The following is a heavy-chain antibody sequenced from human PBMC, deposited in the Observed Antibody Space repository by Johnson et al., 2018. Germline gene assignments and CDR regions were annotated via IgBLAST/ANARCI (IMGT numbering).Heavy chain of an antibody. J-gene: IGHJ6*02. CDR1: GGSFSGYC. V-gene: IGHV4-34*01. CDR2: INHSGST. CDR3: AREGNFGDYYYYGMDV. D-gene: IGHD4-23*01. Sequence: QVQLQESGAGLLKPSETLSLTCGVYGGSFSGYCWSWIRQPPGKGLEWIGEINHSGSTNYNPSLKSRVTISLDTSKSQFSLKLSSVTAADPAVYYCAREGNFGDYYYYGMDVWGQGTTVTVSS.